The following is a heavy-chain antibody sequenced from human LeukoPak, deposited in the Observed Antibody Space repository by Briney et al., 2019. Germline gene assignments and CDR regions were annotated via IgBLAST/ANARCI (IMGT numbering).Heavy chain of an antibody. J-gene: IGHJ4*02. CDR2: IYYSGST. V-gene: IGHV4-4*02. CDR3: ASVLYSSGWFFADY. Sequence: PSETLSLTCAVSGGSISSSNWWSWVRQPPGKGLEWIGYIYYSGSTNYNPSLKSRVTISVDTSKNQFSLKLSSVTAADTAVYYCASVLYSSGWFFADYWGQGTLVTVSS. CDR1: GGSISSSNW. D-gene: IGHD6-19*01.